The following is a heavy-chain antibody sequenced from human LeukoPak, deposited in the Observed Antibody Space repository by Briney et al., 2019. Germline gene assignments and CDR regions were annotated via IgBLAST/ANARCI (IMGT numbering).Heavy chain of an antibody. J-gene: IGHJ4*02. D-gene: IGHD3-16*01. CDR2: ISSSSSYI. CDR1: GFTFSSYS. V-gene: IGHV3-21*01. CDR3: ARERVTEGVNYFDY. Sequence: PGGSLRLSCAASGFTFSSYSMNWVRQAPGKGLEWVSSISSSSSYIYYADSVKGRFTISRDNAKNSLYLQMNSLRAEDTAVYYCARERVTEGVNYFDYWGQGTLVTVSS.